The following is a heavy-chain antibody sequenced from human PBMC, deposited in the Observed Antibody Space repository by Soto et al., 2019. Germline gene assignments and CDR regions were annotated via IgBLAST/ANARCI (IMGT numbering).Heavy chain of an antibody. V-gene: IGHV1-69*06. CDR1: GGPFSSYA. D-gene: IGHD2-2*01. Sequence: GGSVKVSFKASGGPFSSYAISLVRQAPGQGLEWMGGIIPIFGTANYAQKFQGRVTITADKSTSTAYMELSSLRSEDTAVYYCARDLGLYCSSTSCYYGMDVWGQGTTVTVSS. CDR2: IIPIFGTA. CDR3: ARDLGLYCSSTSCYYGMDV. J-gene: IGHJ6*01.